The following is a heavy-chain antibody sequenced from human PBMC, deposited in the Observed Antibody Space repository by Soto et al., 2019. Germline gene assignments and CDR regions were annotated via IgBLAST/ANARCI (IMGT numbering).Heavy chain of an antibody. CDR2: ISGSGGTT. CDR1: GFTFSRHA. CDR3: AKDQSIGCSEY. D-gene: IGHD3-10*02. Sequence: GGSLRLSCAASGFTFSRHAMSWVRQAPGKGLEWVSTISGSGGTTYYADSVKGRFTISRDNSKNTLYLQMNSLRAEDTAVYYCAKDQSIGCSEYWGQGTLVTVSS. V-gene: IGHV3-23*01. J-gene: IGHJ4*02.